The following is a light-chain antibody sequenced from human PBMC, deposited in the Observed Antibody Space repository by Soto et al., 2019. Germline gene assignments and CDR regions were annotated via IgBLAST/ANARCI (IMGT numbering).Light chain of an antibody. J-gene: IGKJ5*01. Sequence: EVVLTQSPDTLSLPPGARATLSCRASQSISSYLAWYQQKPGQAPRLLIYDASTRAPGIPARFSGSGSGTELTLTISSLQSDDFAVYHCQQYNNWPPTFGHGTRLEIK. V-gene: IGKV3-15*01. CDR3: QQYNNWPPT. CDR2: DAS. CDR1: QSISSY.